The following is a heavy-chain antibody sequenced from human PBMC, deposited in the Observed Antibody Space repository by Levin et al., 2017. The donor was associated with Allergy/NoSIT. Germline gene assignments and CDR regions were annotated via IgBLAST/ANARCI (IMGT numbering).Heavy chain of an antibody. Sequence: GGSLRLSCAASGFTFTNAWMSWVRQAPGKGLEWVGRIKSKTDGGTTDYAAPVKGRFTISRDDSKNTLYLQMNSLKTEDTAVYYCTTDYIYFYYGMDVWGQGTTVTVSS. V-gene: IGHV3-15*01. J-gene: IGHJ6*02. CDR3: TTDYIYFYYGMDV. CDR2: IKSKTDGGTT. CDR1: GFTFTNAW. D-gene: IGHD4-11*01.